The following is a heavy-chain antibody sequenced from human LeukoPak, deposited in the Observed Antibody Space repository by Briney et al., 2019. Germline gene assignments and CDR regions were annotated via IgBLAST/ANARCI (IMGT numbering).Heavy chain of an antibody. Sequence: SVKVSCKASGGTFSSYAISWVRQAPGQGLEWMGRIIPIFGTANYAQKFQGRVTITTDESTSTAYMELSSLRSEDTAVFYCARQYYYGSGSYWYFDLWAVAPWSLSPQ. CDR2: IIPIFGTA. D-gene: IGHD3-10*01. V-gene: IGHV1-69*05. J-gene: IGHJ2*01. CDR1: GGTFSSYA. CDR3: ARQYYYGSGSYWYFDL.